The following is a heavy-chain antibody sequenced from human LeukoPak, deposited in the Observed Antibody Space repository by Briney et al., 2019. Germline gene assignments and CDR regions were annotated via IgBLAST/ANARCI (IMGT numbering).Heavy chain of an antibody. D-gene: IGHD3-22*01. V-gene: IGHV3-30*18. CDR3: AKDRAPQLIVVAVDH. J-gene: IGHJ4*02. CDR1: GFTFSSYG. Sequence: GRSLRLSCAASGFTFSSYGMHWVRQAPGKGLEWVAVISYDGSNKYYADSVKGRFTISRDNSKNTLYLQMNSLRAEDTAVYYCAKDRAPQLIVVAVDHWGQGTLVTVSS. CDR2: ISYDGSNK.